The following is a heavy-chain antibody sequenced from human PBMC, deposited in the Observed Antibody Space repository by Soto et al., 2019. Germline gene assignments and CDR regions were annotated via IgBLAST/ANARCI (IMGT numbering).Heavy chain of an antibody. CDR3: ERANPTMIVVVITHHYYYGIYV. D-gene: IGHD3-22*01. J-gene: IGHJ6*02. CDR1: GFTFSSYS. Sequence: EVQLVESGGGLVKPGGSLRLSCAASGFTFSSYSMNWVRQAPGKGLEWVSSISSSSRYIYYADSVQGRFTISRDNAKNTLYQHLKSLSAEDTAVYYCERANPTMIVVVITHHYYYGIYVWGQGTTVTVSS. CDR2: ISSSSRYI. V-gene: IGHV3-21*01.